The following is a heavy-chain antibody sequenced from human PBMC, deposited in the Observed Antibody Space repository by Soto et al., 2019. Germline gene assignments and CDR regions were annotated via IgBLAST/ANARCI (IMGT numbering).Heavy chain of an antibody. J-gene: IGHJ6*02. V-gene: IGHV3-53*01. CDR2: IYSGGST. D-gene: IGHD5-12*01. CDR3: ARDLRDGYNYPPYYYYYGMDV. CDR1: GFTVSSNY. Sequence: GGSLRLSCAASGFTVSSNYMSWVRQAPGKGLEWVSVIYSGGSTYYADSVKGRFTISRDNSKNTLYLQMNSLRAEDTAVYYCARDLRDGYNYPPYYYYYGMDVWGQGTTVTVSS.